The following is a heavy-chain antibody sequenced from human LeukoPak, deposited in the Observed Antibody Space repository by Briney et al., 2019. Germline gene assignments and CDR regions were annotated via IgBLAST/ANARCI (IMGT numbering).Heavy chain of an antibody. CDR3: ARDLAAAGSQYFDY. Sequence: SETLSLTCTVSGGSLSSYYWSWIRQPAGKGLEWIGRIYTSGSTNYNPSLKSRVTMSVDTSKNQFSLKLSSVTAADTAVYYCARDLAAAGSQYFDYWGQGTLVTVSS. J-gene: IGHJ4*02. V-gene: IGHV4-4*07. CDR2: IYTSGST. D-gene: IGHD6-13*01. CDR1: GGSLSSYY.